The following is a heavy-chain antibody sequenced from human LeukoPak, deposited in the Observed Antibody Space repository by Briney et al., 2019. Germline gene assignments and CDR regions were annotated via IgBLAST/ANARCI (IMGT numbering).Heavy chain of an antibody. Sequence: PSETLSLTCTVSGGSISSYYWSWIRQPPGKGLEWIGYIYYSGSTNYNPSLKSRVTISVDTSKNQFSLKLSSVTAADTAVYYCARGSIAAAEGSHRFDPWGQGTLVTVSS. J-gene: IGHJ5*02. CDR2: IYYSGST. CDR1: GGSISSYY. D-gene: IGHD6-13*01. V-gene: IGHV4-59*01. CDR3: ARGSIAAAEGSHRFDP.